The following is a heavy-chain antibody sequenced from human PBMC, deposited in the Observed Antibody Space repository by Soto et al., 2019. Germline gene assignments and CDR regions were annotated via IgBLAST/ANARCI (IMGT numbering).Heavy chain of an antibody. V-gene: IGHV3-11*05. CDR2: ISSTSIYT. J-gene: IGHJ4*02. CDR1: GFTFSDYY. D-gene: IGHD1-26*01. CDR3: VRDSLGAGAHSWSVAFVS. Sequence: QVQLVESGGGVVKPGGSLRLSCAASGFTFSDYYMNWIRQAPGKGLEWVSYISSTSIYTNYADSVRGRFTISRDDAKTSLFLQMNSLRAEDTAVYSCVRDSLGAGAHSWSVAFVSWGQGTLVTVSS.